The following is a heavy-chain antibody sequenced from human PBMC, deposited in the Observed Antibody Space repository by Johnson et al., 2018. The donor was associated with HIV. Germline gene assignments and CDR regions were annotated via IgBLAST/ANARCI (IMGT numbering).Heavy chain of an antibody. CDR1: GFTFSSYG. V-gene: IGHV3-30*18. CDR3: AKGRARTAARQPRGDAFDI. J-gene: IGHJ3*02. D-gene: IGHD6-6*01. CDR2: ISYDGIKK. Sequence: VQLVESGGGVVQPGGSLRLSCVVSGFTFSSYGMSWVRQAPGKGLEWVAVISYDGIKKFFPDSVKGRFTISRDNSKNTLYLQMNSLRAEDTAVYYCAKGRARTAARQPRGDAFDIWGQGTMVTVSS.